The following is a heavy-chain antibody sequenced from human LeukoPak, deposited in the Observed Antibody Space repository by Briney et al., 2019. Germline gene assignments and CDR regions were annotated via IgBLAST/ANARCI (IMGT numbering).Heavy chain of an antibody. CDR2: INSDGSST. CDR1: GFTFSSYW. Sequence: PGGSLRLSCAASGFTFSSYWMHWVRQAPGKGLVWVSRINSDGSSTSYADSVKGRFTISRDNAKNTLYLQMNSLRAGDTAVYYCARDRFGAYWYFDLWGRGTLVTVSS. CDR3: ARDRFGAYWYFDL. V-gene: IGHV3-74*01. D-gene: IGHD3-16*01. J-gene: IGHJ2*01.